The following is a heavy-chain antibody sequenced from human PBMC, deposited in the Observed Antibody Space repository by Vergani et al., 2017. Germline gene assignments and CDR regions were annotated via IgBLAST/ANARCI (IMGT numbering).Heavy chain of an antibody. CDR1: GFSFRNAW. Sequence: EVQLVESGGGIVKPGGSLRLSCVASGFSFRNAWMNWVRRTPGKGLEWVGRIKSTFDRGTTDYAAAAKGGFTISRDDSKNTLFLQMNGLKTEDIGVYYCTTAPRECGDGACSWIRNQQYYGMDVWGQGTTVTVSS. J-gene: IGHJ6*02. CDR2: IKSTFDRGTT. D-gene: IGHD2-21*01. CDR3: TTAPRECGDGACSWIRNQQYYGMDV. V-gene: IGHV3-15*07.